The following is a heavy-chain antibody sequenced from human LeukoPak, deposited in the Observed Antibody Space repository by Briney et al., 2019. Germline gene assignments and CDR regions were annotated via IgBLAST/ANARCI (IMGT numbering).Heavy chain of an antibody. J-gene: IGHJ6*03. V-gene: IGHV4-39*01. CDR3: ASQGADYHYYYIDV. Sequence: PSETLSLTCTVSGGSISSTNYYWGWIRQPPGKGLEWIGNIYYSESTYYNPSLKSRVTISGDTSKNQLSLKVTSVTAADTAVYYCASQGADYHYYYIDVCGEGTTVTVSS. CDR2: IYYSEST. CDR1: GGSISSTNYY. D-gene: IGHD4/OR15-4a*01.